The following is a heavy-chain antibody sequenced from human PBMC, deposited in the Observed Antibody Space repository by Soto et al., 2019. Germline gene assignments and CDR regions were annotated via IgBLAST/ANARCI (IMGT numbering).Heavy chain of an antibody. J-gene: IGHJ4*02. CDR2: ISYDGSNK. CDR3: ARDPVLAFVAAYYFDY. V-gene: IGHV3-30-3*01. D-gene: IGHD6-19*01. Sequence: QVQLVESGGGVVQPGRSLRLSCAASGFTFSSYAMHWVRQTPGKGLEWVAVISYDGSNKYYADSVKGRFTISRDNSKNPVSLQMTSLRAEDTAVYYWARDPVLAFVAAYYFDYWGQGTLVTFSS. CDR1: GFTFSSYA.